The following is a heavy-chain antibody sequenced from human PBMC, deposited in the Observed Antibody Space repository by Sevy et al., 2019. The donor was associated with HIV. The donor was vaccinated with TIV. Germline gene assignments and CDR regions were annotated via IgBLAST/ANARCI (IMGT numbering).Heavy chain of an antibody. CDR2: ITGVGGSA. V-gene: IGHV3-23*01. D-gene: IGHD3-22*01. J-gene: IGHJ4*02. CDR3: VKDARNSYDSSGYLH. Sequence: GGSQRLSCAASGFTFSRFAMTWVRQAPGKGLEWVSAITGVGGSAYYADSVKGRFTISRDDSKNTLSLQMNSLRAEDTAVYYCVKDARNSYDSSGYLHWGQGTLVTVSS. CDR1: GFTFSRFA.